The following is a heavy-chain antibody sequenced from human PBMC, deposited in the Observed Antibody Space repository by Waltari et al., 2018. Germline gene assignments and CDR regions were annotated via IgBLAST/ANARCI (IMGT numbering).Heavy chain of an antibody. D-gene: IGHD6-13*01. Sequence: QVQLQESGPGLVKPSETLSLTCAVSGYSISSGYYWGWIRQPPGRGLEWIGSIYHSGSTYYNPSLKSRVTISVDTSKNQFSLKLSSVTAADTAVYYCARHELAAAAERNWGQGTLVTVSS. CDR3: ARHELAAAAERN. CDR1: GYSISSGYY. V-gene: IGHV4-38-2*01. CDR2: IYHSGST. J-gene: IGHJ4*02.